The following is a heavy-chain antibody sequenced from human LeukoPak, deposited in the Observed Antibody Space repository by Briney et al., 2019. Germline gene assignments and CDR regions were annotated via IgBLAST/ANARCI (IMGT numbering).Heavy chain of an antibody. Sequence: ASVKVSCKAYGYTFTSYYMHWVRQAPGQGLEWMGIINPSGGSTSYAQKFQGRVTMTRDTSTSTVYMELSSLRSEDTAVYYCARESGGGQWLLDYYYGMDVWGQGTTVTVSS. CDR2: INPSGGST. CDR3: ARESGGGQWLLDYYYGMDV. J-gene: IGHJ6*02. CDR1: GYTFTSYY. D-gene: IGHD6-19*01. V-gene: IGHV1-46*01.